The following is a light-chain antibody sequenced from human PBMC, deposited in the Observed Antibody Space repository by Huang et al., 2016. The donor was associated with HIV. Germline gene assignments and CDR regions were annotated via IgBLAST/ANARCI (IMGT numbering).Light chain of an antibody. Sequence: ERVMTQSPATLSVAPGVRVTLSCRASHSVSSNLAWYQQKPGQAPRLLIHGASTRATSIPARYSGSGSGTEFTLAISSLQSEDSGVYFCQQYDNWPLTFGQGTRLEIK. J-gene: IGKJ5*01. V-gene: IGKV3-15*01. CDR2: GAS. CDR3: QQYDNWPLT. CDR1: HSVSSN.